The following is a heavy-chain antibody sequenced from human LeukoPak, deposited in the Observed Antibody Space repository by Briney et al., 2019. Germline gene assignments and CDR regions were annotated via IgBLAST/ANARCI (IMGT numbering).Heavy chain of an antibody. CDR3: ASTDSSGWYYFDY. V-gene: IGHV1-69*02. D-gene: IGHD6-19*01. CDR1: GGTFSSYT. J-gene: IGHJ4*02. Sequence: SVKVSCRASGGTFSSYTISWVRQAPGQGLEWMGRIIPILGIANYAQKFQGRVTITADKSTSTAYMELSSLRSEDTAVYYCASTDSSGWYYFDYWGQGTLVTVSS. CDR2: IIPILGIA.